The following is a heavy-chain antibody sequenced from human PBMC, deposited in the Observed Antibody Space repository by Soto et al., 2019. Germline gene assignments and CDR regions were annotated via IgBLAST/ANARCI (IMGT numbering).Heavy chain of an antibody. CDR3: ARDNMATFDYHYYGMDV. J-gene: IGHJ6*02. V-gene: IGHV4-61*01. CDR1: GGSVSGGSYQ. CDR2: VHLTGGT. Sequence: SETLSLTCTVAGGSVSGGSYQWTWIRQPPGKGLEWIGYVHLTGGTNYNPSLESRVTISIDTSRDQFSLKLTSLTAADTAVYFCARDNMATFDYHYYGMDVWGPGTTVTVSS. D-gene: IGHD5-12*01.